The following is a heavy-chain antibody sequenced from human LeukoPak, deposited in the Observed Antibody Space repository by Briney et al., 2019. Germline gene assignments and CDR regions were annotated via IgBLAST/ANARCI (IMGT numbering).Heavy chain of an antibody. D-gene: IGHD4-17*01. CDR3: AKDPMTTVTTVDSD. CDR1: GLTDSSNY. CDR2: MSGCDGRNDGGT. J-gene: IGHJ4*02. V-gene: IGHV3-23*01. Sequence: GGSLSPSCAPSGLTDSSNYMSAVGRAPGREREGVCCMSGCDGRNDGGTYYADSVKGRFTLSRDNSKNTLYLQMNSLSAEDTAVYYCAKDPMTTVTTVDSDWGQGTLVIVSS.